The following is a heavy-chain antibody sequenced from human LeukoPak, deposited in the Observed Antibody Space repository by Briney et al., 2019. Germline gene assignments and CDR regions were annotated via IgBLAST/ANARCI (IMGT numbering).Heavy chain of an antibody. D-gene: IGHD3-16*01. J-gene: IGHJ4*02. CDR2: TSGSGGST. CDR3: AKGSGIMITFAVY. CDR1: GFTFGDYG. Sequence: SGGSLRLSCTASGFTFGDYGMSWVRQAPGKGLEWVSATSGSGGSTYYADSVKGRFTISRDNSKNTLYLQMNSLRAEDTAVYYCAKGSGIMITFAVYWGQGTLVTVSS. V-gene: IGHV3-23*01.